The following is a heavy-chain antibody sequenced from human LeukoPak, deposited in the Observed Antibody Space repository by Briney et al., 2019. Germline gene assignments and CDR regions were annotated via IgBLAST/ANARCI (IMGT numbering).Heavy chain of an antibody. CDR1: GYTFTSYD. V-gene: IGHV1-8*01. Sequence: ASVKVSCKASGYTFTSYDINWVRQATGQGLEWMGWMNPNSGNTGYAQKFQGRVTMTRNTSISTAYMELSSLRSEDMAVYYCARGTLLRAVAGTLPTYYYYGMDVRGQGTTVTVSS. CDR3: ARGTLLRAVAGTLPTYYYYGMDV. D-gene: IGHD6-19*01. CDR2: MNPNSGNT. J-gene: IGHJ6*02.